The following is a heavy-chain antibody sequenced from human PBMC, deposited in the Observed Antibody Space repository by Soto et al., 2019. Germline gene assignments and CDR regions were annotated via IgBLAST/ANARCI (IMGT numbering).Heavy chain of an antibody. CDR2: LNSNSGGT. Sequence: GASVKVSCKASGNTLTGYFLHWVRQARGQGLEWLGWLNSNSGGTKIAQKFQGRLAMTRDTSITTAYMELSRLTSDDTAVYYCARDLESVATVYHYYYSMDVWGQGTTVTVSS. V-gene: IGHV1-2*02. CDR1: GNTLTGYF. CDR3: ARDLESVATVYHYYYSMDV. D-gene: IGHD3-3*01. J-gene: IGHJ6*02.